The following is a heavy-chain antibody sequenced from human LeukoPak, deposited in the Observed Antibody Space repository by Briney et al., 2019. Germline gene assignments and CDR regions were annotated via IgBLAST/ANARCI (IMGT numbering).Heavy chain of an antibody. CDR3: AKSGAMIVVVPFDY. D-gene: IGHD3-22*01. Sequence: GGSLRLSCAASGFTFSSYAMSWVRQAPGKGLEWVSAISGSGGSTYYADSVKGRFTISRDNSKNTLYLQMNSLGAEDTAVYYCAKSGAMIVVVPFDYWGQGTLVTVSS. CDR2: ISGSGGST. V-gene: IGHV3-23*01. J-gene: IGHJ4*02. CDR1: GFTFSSYA.